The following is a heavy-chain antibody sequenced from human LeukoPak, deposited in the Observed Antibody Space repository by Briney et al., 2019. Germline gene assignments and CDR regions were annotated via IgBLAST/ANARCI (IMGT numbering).Heavy chain of an antibody. V-gene: IGHV3-43*02. CDR3: AKDPIAAAGMYYFDY. D-gene: IGHD6-13*01. CDR1: GFTFDDYA. CDR2: ISGEGGST. Sequence: SGGSLRLSCAASGFTFDDYAMHWVRQAPGKGLEWVSLISGEGGSTYYADSVKGRFTISRDNSKNSLYLQMNSLRTEDTALYYCAKDPIAAAGMYYFDYWGQGTLVTVSS. J-gene: IGHJ4*02.